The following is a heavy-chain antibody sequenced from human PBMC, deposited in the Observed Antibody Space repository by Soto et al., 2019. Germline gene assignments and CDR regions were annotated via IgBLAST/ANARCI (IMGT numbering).Heavy chain of an antibody. Sequence: SQTLSLTCAISGDSVSSNSAAWNWIRQSPSRGLEWLGRTYYRSKWYNDYAVSVKSRITINPDTSKNQFSLQLNSVTPEDTAVYYCARDSYGSGSYYYLYYFDYWGQGTLVTVSS. D-gene: IGHD3-10*01. CDR3: ARDSYGSGSYYYLYYFDY. J-gene: IGHJ4*02. V-gene: IGHV6-1*01. CDR2: TYYRSKWYN. CDR1: GDSVSSNSAA.